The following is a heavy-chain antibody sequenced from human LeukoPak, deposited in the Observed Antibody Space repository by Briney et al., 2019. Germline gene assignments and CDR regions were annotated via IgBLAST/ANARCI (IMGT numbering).Heavy chain of an antibody. Sequence: SETLSLTCSVSGDSISSDNYYWSWIRQPPGKGLEWIGYIYYSGSTDYNPSLKSRVTISVDTSKNQFSLKLSSVTAADTAVYYCARGPSPYYSLYYMDVWGKGTTVTVSS. CDR3: ARGPSPYYSLYYMDV. CDR1: GDSISSDNYY. V-gene: IGHV4-61*01. D-gene: IGHD3-10*01. CDR2: IYYSGST. J-gene: IGHJ6*03.